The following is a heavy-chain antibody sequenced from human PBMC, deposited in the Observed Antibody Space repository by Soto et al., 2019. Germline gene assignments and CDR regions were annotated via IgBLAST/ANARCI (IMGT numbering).Heavy chain of an antibody. D-gene: IGHD5-12*01. J-gene: IGHJ4*02. V-gene: IGHV1-2*02. Sequence: ASVKVSCKASGHTFTGYYMHWVRQAPGQGLEWMGWINPNSGGTNYAQKFQGRVTMTRDTSISTAYMELSRLRSDDTAVYYCARDPSDPWATGIDYWGKGTVVTVSS. CDR3: ARDPSDPWATGIDY. CDR2: INPNSGGT. CDR1: GHTFTGYY.